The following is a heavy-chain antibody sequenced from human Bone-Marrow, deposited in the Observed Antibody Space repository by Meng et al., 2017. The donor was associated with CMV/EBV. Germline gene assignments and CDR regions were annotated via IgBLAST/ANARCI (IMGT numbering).Heavy chain of an antibody. Sequence: GGSLRLSCAASGFTFSSYAMSWVRQAPGKGLEWVSYISSSGSTIYYADSVKGRFTISRDNAKNSLYLQMNSLRAEDTAVYYCARDLVVYYYYGMDVWGQGTTVTVSS. CDR2: ISSSGSTI. CDR1: GFTFSSYA. CDR3: ARDLVVYYYYGMDV. V-gene: IGHV3-48*03. D-gene: IGHD3-22*01. J-gene: IGHJ6*02.